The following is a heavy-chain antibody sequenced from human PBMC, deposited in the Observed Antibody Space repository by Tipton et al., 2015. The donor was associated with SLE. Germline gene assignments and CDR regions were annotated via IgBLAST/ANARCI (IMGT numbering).Heavy chain of an antibody. CDR3: ARLGYGCSGGRCFGMDV. J-gene: IGHJ6*02. CDR2: IYPGDSAA. V-gene: IGHV5-51*03. Sequence: QLVQSGGEVKKSGESLKISCKGSGYSFASYWIVWVRQMPGEGLEWMGIIYPGDSAARYSPSFQGQVTISSDKSITTAYLQWSSLKASDSAIYYCARLGYGCSGGRCFGMDVWGQGTTVTVSS. D-gene: IGHD2-15*01. CDR1: GYSFASYW.